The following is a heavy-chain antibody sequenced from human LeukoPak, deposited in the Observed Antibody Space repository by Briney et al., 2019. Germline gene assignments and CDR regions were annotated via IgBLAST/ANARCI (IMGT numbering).Heavy chain of an antibody. D-gene: IGHD5-24*01. CDR2: ISGSGGST. J-gene: IGHJ4*02. Sequence: GGSLRLSCAASGFTFSSYAMSWVRQAPGKGLEWVSAISGSGGSTYYADSVKGRFTISRDNSKNTLYLQMNSLRAEDTAVYYCAKVPGRDGYNYYYDYWGQGTLVTVSS. CDR3: AKVPGRDGYNYYYDY. CDR1: GFTFSSYA. V-gene: IGHV3-23*01.